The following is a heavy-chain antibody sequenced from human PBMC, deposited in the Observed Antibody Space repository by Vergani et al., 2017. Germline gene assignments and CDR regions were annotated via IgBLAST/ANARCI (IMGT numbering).Heavy chain of an antibody. D-gene: IGHD4-23*01. CDR2: IKQDGSEK. Sequence: EVQLVESGGGLVKPGGSLRLSCAASGFTFSSYWMSWVRQAPGKGLEWVANIKQDGSEKYYVDSVKGRFTISRDNAKNSLYLQMNSLRAEDTAVYYCARDDYGGKSAGGVYYYYYGMDVWSQGTTVTVSS. V-gene: IGHV3-7*01. J-gene: IGHJ6*02. CDR3: ARDDYGGKSAGGVYYYYYGMDV. CDR1: GFTFSSYW.